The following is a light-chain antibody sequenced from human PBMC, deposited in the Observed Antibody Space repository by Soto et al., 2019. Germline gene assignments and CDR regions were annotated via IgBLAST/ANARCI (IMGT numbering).Light chain of an antibody. CDR3: QHYNEYSRA. V-gene: IGKV1-39*01. CDR2: AAS. Sequence: DIQMTQSPSSLSASVGDRVTITCRASQSISSYLNWYQQKPGKAPKLLIYAASSLQSGVPSRFSGSGSGTDFTLTISSLQPEDFATYYCQHYNEYSRAFGQGTRVEIK. J-gene: IGKJ1*01. CDR1: QSISSY.